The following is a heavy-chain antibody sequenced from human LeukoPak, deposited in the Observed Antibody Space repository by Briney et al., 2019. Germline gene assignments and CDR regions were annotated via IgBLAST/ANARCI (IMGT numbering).Heavy chain of an antibody. CDR1: GFTFSSYG. D-gene: IGHD3-22*01. CDR2: ISYDGSNK. Sequence: GRSLRHFCVASGFTFSSYGMHWVRQAPGKGLEWVAIISYDGSNKHYVDSVRGRFTISRDNSKNTLYLQMNSLRAEDTAVYYCAKGEVASSGYLPPQFHYWGQGTLVTVSS. J-gene: IGHJ4*02. V-gene: IGHV3-30*18. CDR3: AKGEVASSGYLPPQFHY.